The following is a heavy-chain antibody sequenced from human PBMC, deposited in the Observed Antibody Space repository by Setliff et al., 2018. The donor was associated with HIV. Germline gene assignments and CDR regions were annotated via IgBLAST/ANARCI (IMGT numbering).Heavy chain of an antibody. CDR1: GLTFSSGS. D-gene: IGHD3-10*01. Sequence: GGSLRLSCAASGLTFSSGSMNWVRQAPGKGLEWVSSISSSSNYIYYADSVKGRFTISRDNAKNSLYLQMNSLRAEDTAVYYCARVVYYFGSDRPYYYGMDVWGQGTTVTVSS. CDR3: ARVVYYFGSDRPYYYGMDV. CDR2: ISSSSNYI. J-gene: IGHJ6*02. V-gene: IGHV3-21*01.